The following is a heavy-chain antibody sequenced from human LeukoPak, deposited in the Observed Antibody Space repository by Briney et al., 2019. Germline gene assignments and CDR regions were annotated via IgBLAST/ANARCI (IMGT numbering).Heavy chain of an antibody. CDR3: AGSYNWSDDFDY. D-gene: IGHD1-1*01. CDR2: IYYTGTA. J-gene: IGHJ4*02. V-gene: IGHV4-39*07. Sequence: SETLSLTCIVSGASIATSSFYWGWIRQPPGEGLEWIGTIYYTGTAYYNPSLKSRVTISVDTPKNQLSLKLNSVTAADTAVYYCAGSYNWSDDFDYWGPGTLVTVSS. CDR1: GASIATSSFY.